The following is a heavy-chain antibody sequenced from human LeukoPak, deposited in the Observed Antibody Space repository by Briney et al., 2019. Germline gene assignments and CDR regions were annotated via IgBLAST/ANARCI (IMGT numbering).Heavy chain of an antibody. CDR3: ARTRDGYEVFDI. CDR1: GGSISSYY. Sequence: SETLSLTCTVSGGSISSYYWSWVRQPPGKGLEWMGYIYYSGSTNYNPSLKSRVTISVDMSKNQFSLNLSSVTAAYTAVYYCARTRDGYEVFDIWGQGTMVSVSS. CDR2: IYYSGST. D-gene: IGHD5-24*01. V-gene: IGHV4-59*01. J-gene: IGHJ3*02.